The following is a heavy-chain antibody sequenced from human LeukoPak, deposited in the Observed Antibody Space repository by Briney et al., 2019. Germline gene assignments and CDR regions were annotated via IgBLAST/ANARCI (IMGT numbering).Heavy chain of an antibody. CDR3: ASPDCSGGSCYTEPNFDY. D-gene: IGHD2-15*01. CDR1: GGTFSSYA. J-gene: IGHJ4*02. Sequence: SVKVSCKASGGTFSSYAISWVRQAPGQGLEWMGRIIPIFGTANYAQKFQGRVTTTTDESTSTAYMELSSLRSEDTAVYYCASPDCSGGSCYTEPNFDYWGQGTLVTVSS. V-gene: IGHV1-69*05. CDR2: IIPIFGTA.